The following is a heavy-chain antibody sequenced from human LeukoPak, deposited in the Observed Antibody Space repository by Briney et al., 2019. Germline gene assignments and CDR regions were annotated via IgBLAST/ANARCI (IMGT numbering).Heavy chain of an antibody. CDR2: MNPNSGNT. Sequence: ASVKVSCKASGYTFTSYDINWVRQATGHGLEWMGWMNPNSGNTGYAQKFQGRVTMTRNTSISTAYMELSSLRSEDTAVYYCARGRRGYKLPTRKTQNQYYFDYWGQGTLVTVSS. D-gene: IGHD5-18*01. V-gene: IGHV1-8*01. J-gene: IGHJ4*02. CDR3: ARGRRGYKLPTRKTQNQYYFDY. CDR1: GYTFTSYD.